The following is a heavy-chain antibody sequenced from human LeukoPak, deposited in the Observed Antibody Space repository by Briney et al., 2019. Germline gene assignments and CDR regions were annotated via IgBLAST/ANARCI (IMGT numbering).Heavy chain of an antibody. CDR3: ARDNGSGSSPYNWFDP. CDR1: GGSFSGYY. D-gene: IGHD3-10*01. CDR2: INHSGST. Sequence: SETLSLTCAVYGGSFSGYYWSWIRQPPGKGLEWIGEINHSGSTNYNPSLKSRVTISVDTSENQFSLKLSSVTAADTAVYYCARDNGSGSSPYNWFDPWGQGTLVTVSS. V-gene: IGHV4-34*01. J-gene: IGHJ5*02.